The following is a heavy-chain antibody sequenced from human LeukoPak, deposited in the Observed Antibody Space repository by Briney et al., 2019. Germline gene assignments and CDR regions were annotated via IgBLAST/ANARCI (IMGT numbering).Heavy chain of an antibody. V-gene: IGHV3-21*01. J-gene: IGHJ4*02. CDR3: ARADSGSYYWSFDY. Sequence: GGSLRLSCAASGFTFSNYGLNWVRQAPGKGLEWVSSISSSGSSTSYADSVKGRFTISRDNSKNTLYLQMNSLRAEDTAVYYCARADSGSYYWSFDYWGQGTLVTVSS. CDR2: ISSSGSST. D-gene: IGHD1-26*01. CDR1: GFTFSNYG.